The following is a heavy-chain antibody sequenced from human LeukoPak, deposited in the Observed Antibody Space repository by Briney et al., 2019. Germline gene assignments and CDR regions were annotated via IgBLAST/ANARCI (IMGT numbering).Heavy chain of an antibody. D-gene: IGHD3-22*01. Sequence: PGGSLRLSCAASGFTFSSYWMHWVRQAPGKGLAWVSRIKSDGNTNYADSVKGRFTISRDNAKNTVSLQMNSLRAEDTGVYYCARAPSEIGGYYPEYFRHWGQGTLVTVSS. CDR1: GFTFSSYW. CDR2: IKSDGNT. CDR3: ARAPSEIGGYYPEYFRH. J-gene: IGHJ1*01. V-gene: IGHV3-74*01.